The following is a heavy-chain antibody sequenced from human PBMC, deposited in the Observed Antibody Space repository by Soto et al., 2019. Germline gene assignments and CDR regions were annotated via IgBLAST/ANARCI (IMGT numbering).Heavy chain of an antibody. J-gene: IGHJ6*02. CDR3: AKDRANDYYDSSGYYLTLLPYYYGMDV. V-gene: IGHV3-23*01. CDR2: ISGSGGST. D-gene: IGHD3-22*01. Sequence: GGSLRLSCAASGFTFSSYAMSWVRQAPGKGLEWVSAISGSGGSTYYADSVKGRLTISRDNSKNTLYLQMNSLRAEDTAVYYCAKDRANDYYDSSGYYLTLLPYYYGMDVWGQGTTVTVSS. CDR1: GFTFSSYA.